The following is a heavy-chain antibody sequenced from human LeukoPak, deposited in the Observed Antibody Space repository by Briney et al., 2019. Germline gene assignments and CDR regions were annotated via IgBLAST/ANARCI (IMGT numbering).Heavy chain of an antibody. D-gene: IGHD6-19*01. CDR2: IYYSGST. V-gene: IGHV4-39*01. J-gene: IGHJ4*02. CDR1: GGSISSSSYY. Sequence: SETLSLTCTVSGGSISSSSYYWGWIRQPPGKGLEWIGSIYYSGSTYYNPSLKSRVTISVDTSKNQFSLKLSSVTAADTAVYYCARGGYSSGWLDDYWGQGTLVTVSS. CDR3: ARGGYSSGWLDDY.